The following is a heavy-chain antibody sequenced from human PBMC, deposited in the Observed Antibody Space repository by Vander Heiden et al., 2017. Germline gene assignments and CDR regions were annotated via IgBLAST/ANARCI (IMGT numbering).Heavy chain of an antibody. Sequence: EVQLVESGGGLVQRGGGLRLCCAASGSTFSNYWMTWVRQTPGKGLEWVAEIKEDGSEKYYVDSVKGRFTISRDNGKNSLYLQMNSLRAEDTAVYYCAAEADTVGFLDIWGQGTKVTVSS. J-gene: IGHJ3*02. D-gene: IGHD3-16*01. V-gene: IGHV3-7*01. CDR3: AAEADTVGFLDI. CDR1: GSTFSNYW. CDR2: IKEDGSEK.